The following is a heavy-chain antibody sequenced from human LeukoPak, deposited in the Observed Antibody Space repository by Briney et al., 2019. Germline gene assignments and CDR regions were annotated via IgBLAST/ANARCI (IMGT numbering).Heavy chain of an antibody. D-gene: IGHD1-26*01. V-gene: IGHV3-48*01. CDR1: GFTFSSYS. Sequence: PGGSLRLSCAASGFTFSSYSMTWVRQAPGKGLEWVSCITSGRTTYYADSVKGRFTISRDNAKNSLYLQMNSLRAEDTAVYYCVRLSWELGDGGVTWGQGTLVTVSS. CDR2: ITSGRTT. J-gene: IGHJ5*02. CDR3: VRLSWELGDGGVT.